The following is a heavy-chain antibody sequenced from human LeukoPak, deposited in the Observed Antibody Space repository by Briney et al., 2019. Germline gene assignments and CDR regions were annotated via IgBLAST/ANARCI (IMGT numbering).Heavy chain of an antibody. J-gene: IGHJ5*02. CDR3: ARHLNYVQNRFDP. D-gene: IGHD1-7*01. V-gene: IGHV4-38-2*01. CDR2: IYHSGST. Sequence: SETLSLTCAVSGYSISSGYYWGWIRQPPGKGLEWIGSIYHSGSTYYNPSLKSRVTMSVDTSKNQFSTKLRSVTAADTAVYYCARHLNYVQNRFDPWGEGTLVTVSS. CDR1: GYSISSGYY.